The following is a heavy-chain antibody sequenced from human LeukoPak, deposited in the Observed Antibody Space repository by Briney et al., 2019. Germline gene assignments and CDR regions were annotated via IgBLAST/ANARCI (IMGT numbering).Heavy chain of an antibody. CDR1: GGSFSGYY. D-gene: IGHD3-22*01. J-gene: IGHJ6*03. Sequence: SETLSLTCAVYGGSFSGYYWSWIRQPPGKGLEWIGEINHSGSTNYNPSLKSRVTISVDTSKNQFSLKLSSVTAADTAVYYCARALRNYYDRAYYMDVWGKGTTVTVSS. CDR3: ARALRNYYDRAYYMDV. V-gene: IGHV4-34*01. CDR2: INHSGST.